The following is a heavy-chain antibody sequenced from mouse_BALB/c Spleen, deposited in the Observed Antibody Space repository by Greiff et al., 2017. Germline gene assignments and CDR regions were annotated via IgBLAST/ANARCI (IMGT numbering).Heavy chain of an antibody. D-gene: IGHD1-1*01. CDR3: ARKGGSSPAFAY. J-gene: IGHJ3*01. CDR2: IWSGGST. Sequence: QVQLQQSGPGLVQPSQSLSITCTVSGFSLTSYGVHWVRQSPGKGLEWLGVIWSGGSTDYNAAFISRLSISKDNSKSQVFFKMNSLQANDTAIYYCARKGGSSPAFAYWGQGTLVTVSA. CDR1: GFSLTSYG. V-gene: IGHV2-2*02.